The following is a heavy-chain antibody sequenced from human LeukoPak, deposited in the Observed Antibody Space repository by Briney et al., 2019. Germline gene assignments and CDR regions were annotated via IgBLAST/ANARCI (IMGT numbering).Heavy chain of an antibody. J-gene: IGHJ4*02. Sequence: GGSLRLSCAASGFTFSSYWMSWVRRAPGKGLEWVASIKQDGSEKYYVDSVKGRFTISRDNAKNSVYLQMNSLRAEDTAVYYCGRRGSTSWYVYWGQGTLVTVSS. CDR3: GRRGSTSWYVY. D-gene: IGHD6-13*01. CDR2: IKQDGSEK. V-gene: IGHV3-7*01. CDR1: GFTFSSYW.